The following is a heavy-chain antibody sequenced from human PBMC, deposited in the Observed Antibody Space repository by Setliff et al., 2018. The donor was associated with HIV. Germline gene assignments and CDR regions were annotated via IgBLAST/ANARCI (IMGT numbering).Heavy chain of an antibody. CDR3: ARGLERTNALFGVLSIWLDS. Sequence: GSLRLSCAASGFTFSSYWMSWVRQAPGKGLEWVANIKQDGSEKYYVDSVKGRFTVSRDNAKKSLYLQMNSLRAEDTAVYFCARGLERTNALFGVLSIWLDSWGQGTLVTVSS. J-gene: IGHJ5*01. D-gene: IGHD2-8*01. V-gene: IGHV3-7*03. CDR1: GFTFSSYW. CDR2: IKQDGSEK.